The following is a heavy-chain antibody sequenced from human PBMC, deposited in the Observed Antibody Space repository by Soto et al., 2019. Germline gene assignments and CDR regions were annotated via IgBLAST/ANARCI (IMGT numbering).Heavy chain of an antibody. CDR3: ARGGYFDWLLSYDY. J-gene: IGHJ4*02. CDR2: INPNSGGT. V-gene: IGHV1-2*04. D-gene: IGHD3-9*01. CDR1: GYTFTGYY. Sequence: ASVKVSCKASGYTFTGYYMHWVRQAPGQGLEWMGWINPNSGGTNYAQKFQGWVTMTRDTSISTAYMELSRLRSDDTAVYYCARGGYFDWLLSYDYWGQGTLVTVSS.